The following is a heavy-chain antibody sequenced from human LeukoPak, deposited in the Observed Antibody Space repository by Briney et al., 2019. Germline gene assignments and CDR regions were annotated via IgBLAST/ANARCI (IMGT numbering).Heavy chain of an antibody. CDR3: VGTRS. J-gene: IGHJ4*02. D-gene: IGHD3-3*01. CDR1: GFTFSNYS. V-gene: IGHV3-21*04. CDR2: ISPSSHYI. Sequence: GGSLRLSCAGSGFTFSNYSINWVRQAPGKGLEWVSSISPSSHYIYYADSVRGRFTISRDNARNSLYLQMNSLRAEDTAVYYCVGTRSGGQGTLVTVSS.